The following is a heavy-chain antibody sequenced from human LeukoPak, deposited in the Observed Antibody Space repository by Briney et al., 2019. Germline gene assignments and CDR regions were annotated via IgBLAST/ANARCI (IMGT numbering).Heavy chain of an antibody. Sequence: SVKVSCKASGGTFSSYAISWVRQAPGQGLEWMGGIIPIFGTANYAQKFQGRVTITTDESTSAAYMELSSLRSEDTAVYYCARGQTDYYGSGSFAGDYWGQGTLVTVSS. D-gene: IGHD3-10*01. CDR3: ARGQTDYYGSGSFAGDY. V-gene: IGHV1-69*05. CDR2: IIPIFGTA. J-gene: IGHJ4*02. CDR1: GGTFSSYA.